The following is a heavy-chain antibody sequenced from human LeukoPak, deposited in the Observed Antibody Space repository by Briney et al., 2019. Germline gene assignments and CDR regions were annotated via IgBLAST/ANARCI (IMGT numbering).Heavy chain of an antibody. J-gene: IGHJ4*02. CDR2: IIPIFGTA. V-gene: IGHV1-69*13. CDR3: ARDHGSYGSGSYYNRPVHFDY. CDR1: GGTFSSYA. D-gene: IGHD3-10*01. Sequence: AVKVSCKASGGTFSSYAISWVRQAPGQGLEWMGGIIPIFGTANYAQKFQGRVTITADESTSTAYMELSSLRSEDTAVYYCARDHGSYGSGSYYNRPVHFDYWGQGTRVSSSS.